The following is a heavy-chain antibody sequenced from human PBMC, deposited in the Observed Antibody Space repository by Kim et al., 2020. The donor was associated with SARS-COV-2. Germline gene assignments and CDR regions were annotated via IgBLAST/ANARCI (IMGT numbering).Heavy chain of an antibody. CDR1: GYTFTSYG. J-gene: IGHJ4*02. CDR2: ISAYNGNT. Sequence: ASVKVSCKASGYTFTSYGISWVRQAPGQGLEWMGWISAYNGNTNYAQKLQGRVTMTTDTSTSTAYMELRSLRSDDTAVYYCARDFGGGDIVAVPAAIGPDYFDYWGQGTLVTVSS. D-gene: IGHD2-2*02. V-gene: IGHV1-18*01. CDR3: ARDFGGGDIVAVPAAIGPDYFDY.